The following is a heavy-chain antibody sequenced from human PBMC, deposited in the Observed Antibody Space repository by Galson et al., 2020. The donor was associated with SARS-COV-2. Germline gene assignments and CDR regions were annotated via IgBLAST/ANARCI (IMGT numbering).Heavy chain of an antibody. CDR2: ITGNGGIT. CDR1: GFTFSSQA. CDR3: ARGRYTSGPFEY. V-gene: IGHV3-23*01. J-gene: IGHJ4*02. Sequence: GGSLRLSCEASGFTFSSQAMAWVRQASPGKGLEWVSSITGNGGITYYADSVKGRFTISRDNSKNTLYLQMNSLRAKDTAVYYCARGRYTSGPFEYWGQGTLVTVSS. D-gene: IGHD2-15*01.